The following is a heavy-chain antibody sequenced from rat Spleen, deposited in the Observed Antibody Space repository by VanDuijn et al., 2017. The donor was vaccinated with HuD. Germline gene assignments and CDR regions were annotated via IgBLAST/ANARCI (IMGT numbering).Heavy chain of an antibody. CDR1: GFTFSDYN. V-gene: IGHV5S10*01. CDR2: IVDDGSNT. D-gene: IGHD2-5*01. CDR3: TRGGYFRH. J-gene: IGHJ2*01. Sequence: EVELVESGGGLVQPGRSLKLSCAASGFTFSDYNMAWVRQAPKKGLEWVAAIVDDGSNTFYRDSVKGRFTISRDTAQNTLYLQMNSPTSEDTATYYCTRGGYFRHWGQGVMVTVSS.